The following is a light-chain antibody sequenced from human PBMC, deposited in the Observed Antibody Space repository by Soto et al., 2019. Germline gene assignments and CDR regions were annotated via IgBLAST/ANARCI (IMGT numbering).Light chain of an antibody. CDR1: QDISNY. V-gene: IGKV1-33*01. CDR3: QQNDNLPPT. J-gene: IGKJ2*01. Sequence: DIQMTQSPSSLSASVGDRVTITCQASQDISNYLNWYQQKPGKAPKLLIYDASNLETVVPSRFSGSGSGTDFTFTISSLQPEGIATYYCQQNDNLPPTFGQGTKLAIK. CDR2: DAS.